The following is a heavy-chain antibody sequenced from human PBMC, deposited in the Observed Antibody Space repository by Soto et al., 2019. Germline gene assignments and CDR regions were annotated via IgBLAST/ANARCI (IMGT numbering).Heavy chain of an antibody. CDR3: ARYSGYCSGGSFQIERPIDY. J-gene: IGHJ4*02. CDR1: GGTFSSYT. Sequence: QVQLVHSGAEVKKPGSSVNVSCTASGGTFSSYTISWVRQAPGQGLEWMGRIITILGIANYAQKFQGRVTITAHKSTSTAYMELSSLISEDTAVYYCARYSGYCSGGSFQIERPIDYWRQGTLVTVSS. D-gene: IGHD2-15*01. V-gene: IGHV1-69*02. CDR2: IITILGIA.